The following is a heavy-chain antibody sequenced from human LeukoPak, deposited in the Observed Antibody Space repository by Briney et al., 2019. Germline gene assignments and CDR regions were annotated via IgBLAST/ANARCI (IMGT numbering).Heavy chain of an antibody. V-gene: IGHV1-69*05. D-gene: IGHD2-2*01. CDR3: ARTTRVVPAAKVVYYYMDV. J-gene: IGHJ6*03. CDR1: GGTFSSYA. Sequence: SVKVSCKASGGTFSSYAISWVRQAPGQGLEWMGGIIPIFGTANYAQKFQGRVTITTDESTSTAYMELSSLRSEGTAVYYCARTTRVVPAAKVVYYYMDVWGKGTTVTVSS. CDR2: IIPIFGTA.